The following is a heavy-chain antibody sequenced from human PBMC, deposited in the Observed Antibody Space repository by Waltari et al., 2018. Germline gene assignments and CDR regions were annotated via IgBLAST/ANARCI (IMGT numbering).Heavy chain of an antibody. Sequence: QLQLQESGPGLVTPSGTLSLTCTVSGYSISSGYYWGWIRQPPGKGLELIGSIYHSGSTYYNPSLKSRVTISVDTSKNQFSLKLSSVTAADTAVYYCARDPTPAPYYDSSGYYRSSAFDIWGQGTMVTVSS. CDR3: ARDPTPAPYYDSSGYYRSSAFDI. V-gene: IGHV4-38-2*02. CDR2: IYHSGST. CDR1: GYSISSGYY. J-gene: IGHJ3*02. D-gene: IGHD3-22*01.